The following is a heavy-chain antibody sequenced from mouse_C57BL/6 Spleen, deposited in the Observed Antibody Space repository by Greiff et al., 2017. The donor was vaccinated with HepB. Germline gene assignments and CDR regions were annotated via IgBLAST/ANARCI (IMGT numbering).Heavy chain of an antibody. Sequence: EVHLVESGGDLVKPGGSLKLSCAASGFTFSSYGMSWVRQTPDKRLEWVATISSGGSYTYYPDSVKGRFTISRDNAKNTLYLQMSSLKSEDTAMYYCARSDAMDYWGQGTSVTVSS. CDR3: ARSDAMDY. J-gene: IGHJ4*01. CDR1: GFTFSSYG. V-gene: IGHV5-6*01. CDR2: ISSGGSYT.